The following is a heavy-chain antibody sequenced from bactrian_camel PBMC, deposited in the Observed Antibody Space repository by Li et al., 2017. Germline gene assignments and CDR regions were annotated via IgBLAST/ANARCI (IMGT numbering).Heavy chain of an antibody. CDR2: LDDDGTT. J-gene: IGHJ4*01. D-gene: IGHD1*01. CDR1: GFTASTYC. V-gene: IGHV3S1*01. CDR3: AAVIDGGDWFDRLDPTNFGY. Sequence: HVQLVESGGGSVQAGGSLRLSCAASGFTASTYCVGWFRQAPGKEREGVATLDDDGTTTYADSVKGRFTISKRRNILYLEMNNLKPEDTAMYYCAAVIDGGDWFDRLDPTNFGYWGQGTQVTVSS.